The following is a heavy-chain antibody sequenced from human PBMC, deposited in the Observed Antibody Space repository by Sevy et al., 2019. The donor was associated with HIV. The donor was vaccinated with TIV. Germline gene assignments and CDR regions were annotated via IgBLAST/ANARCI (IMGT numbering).Heavy chain of an antibody. CDR1: GGSISSVNW. D-gene: IGHD3-16*01. V-gene: IGHV4-4*02. CDR3: ARGGETTRGFDP. Sequence: SETLSLTCAVSGGSISSVNWWHWVRQPPGKGLEWIGEIYHSGSTNYNPSLKSRVTISVDNSKNQFSLKLSSVTAADTAVYYCARGGETTRGFDPWGQGSLVTVSS. CDR2: IYHSGST. J-gene: IGHJ5*02.